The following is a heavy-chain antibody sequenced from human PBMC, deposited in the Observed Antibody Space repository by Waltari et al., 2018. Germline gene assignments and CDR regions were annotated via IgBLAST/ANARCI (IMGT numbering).Heavy chain of an antibody. Sequence: QVQLQESGPGLVKPSETLSLTCTVSGGSISSYYWSWIRQPPGKGLEWIGYIYYSGRTNYNPSLKSRVTISVDTSKNQFSLKLSSVTAADTAVYYCARDRNYGAYYYYYMDVWGKGTTVTVSS. D-gene: IGHD3-16*01. CDR2: IYYSGRT. J-gene: IGHJ6*03. CDR1: GGSISSYY. CDR3: ARDRNYGAYYYYYMDV. V-gene: IGHV4-59*01.